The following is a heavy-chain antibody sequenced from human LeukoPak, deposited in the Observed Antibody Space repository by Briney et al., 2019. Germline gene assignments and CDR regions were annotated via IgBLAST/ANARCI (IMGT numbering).Heavy chain of an antibody. J-gene: IGHJ6*03. V-gene: IGHV4-4*09. Sequence: PSESLSLTCTVSGGSISSYYWSWIRQPPGKGLEWIGYIYTSGSTNYNPSLKRRVTISVDTYKTQFFLKLSFVTAADTAVYYCERLRGVIWGDYYMDVWGKGTTVTVSS. CDR3: ERLRGVIWGDYYMDV. CDR1: GGSISSYY. CDR2: IYTSGST. D-gene: IGHD3-10*01.